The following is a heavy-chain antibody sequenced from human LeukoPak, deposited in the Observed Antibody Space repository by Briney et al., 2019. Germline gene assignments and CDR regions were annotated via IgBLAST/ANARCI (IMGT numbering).Heavy chain of an antibody. Sequence: GGSLRLSCGASGFTFSRYSMNWVRQAPGKGLEWVSSISSSGSYIYYADSVKGRFTISRDNAKNSLYLQMNSLRAEDTAVYYCASRNQYCGGDCFWSFDIWGQGTMVTVSS. CDR2: ISSSGSYI. J-gene: IGHJ3*02. V-gene: IGHV3-21*01. CDR1: GFTFSRYS. D-gene: IGHD2-21*02. CDR3: ASRNQYCGGDCFWSFDI.